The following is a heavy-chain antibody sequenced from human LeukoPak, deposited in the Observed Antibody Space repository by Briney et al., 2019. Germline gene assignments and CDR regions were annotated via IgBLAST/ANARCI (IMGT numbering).Heavy chain of an antibody. CDR2: IRSKAYGGTT. J-gene: IGHJ3*02. CDR3: TIPPPGSSGYVLNDAFDI. CDR1: GFTFGDYA. V-gene: IGHV3-49*03. D-gene: IGHD3-22*01. Sequence: PGGSLRLSCTASGFTFGDYAMSWFRQAPGKGLEWVGFIRSKAYGGTTEYAASVKGRFTISRDDSKSIAYLQMNSLKTEDTAVYYCTIPPPGSSGYVLNDAFDIWGQGTMVTVSS.